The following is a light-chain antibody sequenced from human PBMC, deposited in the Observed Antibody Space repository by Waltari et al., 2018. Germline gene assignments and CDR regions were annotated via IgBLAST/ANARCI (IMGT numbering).Light chain of an antibody. V-gene: IGKV1-5*01. CDR2: DAS. CDR3: QQYNSYWYT. J-gene: IGKJ2*01. CDR1: QSLSSW. Sequence: DIQMTQSPSTLSASVGDRVTITCRASQSLSSWLAWYQQKPGKAPKLLIYDASSLESGVPSRFSGSGSGTEFTLTISSLQPDDFATYYCQQYNSYWYTFGQGTKLEIK.